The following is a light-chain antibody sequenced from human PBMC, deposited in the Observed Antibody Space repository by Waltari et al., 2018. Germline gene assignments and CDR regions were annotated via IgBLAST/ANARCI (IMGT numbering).Light chain of an antibody. Sequence: QLVLTQSPSASASLGASVKLTCTLSSGHSSNVIAWLQQQPEKGPKYLMKVNSDGRHSKGDKIPHRLSCSSVVAGHSLTISSLQSEDEADYYCQTGDHGTVVFGGGTKLTVL. CDR3: QTGDHGTVV. V-gene: IGLV4-69*01. CDR1: SGHSSNV. J-gene: IGLJ2*01. CDR2: VNSDGRH.